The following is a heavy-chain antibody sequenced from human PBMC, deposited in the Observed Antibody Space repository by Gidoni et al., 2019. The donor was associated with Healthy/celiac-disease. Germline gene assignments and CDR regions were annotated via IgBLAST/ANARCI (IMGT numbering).Heavy chain of an antibody. D-gene: IGHD3-3*01. CDR1: GFTFSSYW. J-gene: IGHJ4*02. CDR2: IKQDGSEK. V-gene: IGHV3-7*01. Sequence: EVQLVESGGGLVQPGGSLRLSCAASGFTFSSYWMSWVRQAPGKGLEWVANIKQDGSEKYYVDSVKGRFTISRDNAKNSLYLQMNSLRAEDTAVYYCARASEAYDFWSGYYGKIGRYWGQGTLVTVSS. CDR3: ARASEAYDFWSGYYGKIGRY.